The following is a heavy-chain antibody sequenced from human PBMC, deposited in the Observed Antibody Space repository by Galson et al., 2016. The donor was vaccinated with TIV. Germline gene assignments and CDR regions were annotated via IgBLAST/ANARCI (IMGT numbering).Heavy chain of an antibody. J-gene: IGHJ3*01. V-gene: IGHV4-34*01. CDR2: INHFRSS. CDR3: TRGIAARPALAVDAFDV. CDR1: GGSVSGYY. D-gene: IGHD6-6*01. Sequence: SETLSLTCGVYGGSVSGYYWGWFRQPPGKGLEWIGEINHFRSSNYNPSLKSRLTISIDTPKNQFSLRLYSVTAADTAIYYCTRGIAARPALAVDAFDVWGPGTMVAVSS.